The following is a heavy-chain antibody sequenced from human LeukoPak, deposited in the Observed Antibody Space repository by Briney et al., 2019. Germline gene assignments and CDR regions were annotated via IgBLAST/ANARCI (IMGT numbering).Heavy chain of an antibody. Sequence: PGGSLRLSCAASGFTFSSYAMHWVRQAPGKGLEWVAVISYDGSNKYYADSVKGRFTISRDNAEKSLYLQMNSLRAEDTAVYYCARDRGGSYSAIDYWGQGTLVTVSS. J-gene: IGHJ4*02. CDR1: GFTFSSYA. D-gene: IGHD2-15*01. V-gene: IGHV3-30*04. CDR3: ARDRGGSYSAIDY. CDR2: ISYDGSNK.